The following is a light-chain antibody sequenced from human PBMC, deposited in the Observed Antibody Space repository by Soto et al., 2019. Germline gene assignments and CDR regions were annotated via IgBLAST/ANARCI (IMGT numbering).Light chain of an antibody. CDR2: GAS. CDR1: QSVSNNY. J-gene: IGKJ4*01. V-gene: IGKV3-20*01. CDR3: QQYGSSPTLT. Sequence: EIVLMQSPGTLSLSPGERATLSCRASQSVSNNYVAWYQQKPGQAPRLLIAGASSRATGIPDRFSGSGSGTDFTLTISRLEPEDFAVYYCQQYGSSPTLTFGGGTKVDIK.